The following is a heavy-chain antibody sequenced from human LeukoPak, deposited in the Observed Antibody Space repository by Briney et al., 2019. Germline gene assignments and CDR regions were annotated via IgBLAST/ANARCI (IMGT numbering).Heavy chain of an antibody. CDR1: GFTFSDYY. J-gene: IGHJ4*02. V-gene: IGHV3-11*04. D-gene: IGHD5-24*01. CDR2: ISSSGSTI. CDR3: ARDGGPEMATINFDY. Sequence: GGSLRLSCAASGFTFSDYYMSWIRQAPGKGLEWVSYISSSGSTIYYADSVKGRFTISRDNAKNSLYLQMNSQRAEDTAVYYCARDGGPEMATINFDYWGQGTLVTVSS.